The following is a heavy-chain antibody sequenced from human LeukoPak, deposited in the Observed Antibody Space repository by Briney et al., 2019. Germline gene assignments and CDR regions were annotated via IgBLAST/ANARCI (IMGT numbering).Heavy chain of an antibody. CDR3: ARGQSVAGRPLVY. D-gene: IGHD6-19*01. CDR2: INHSGST. J-gene: IGHJ4*02. Sequence: SSETLSLTFAVYGGSFSGYYWSWIRQPPGKGLEWIGEINHSGSTNYNPSLKSRVTISVDTSKNQFSLKLSSVTAAGTAVYYCARGQSVAGRPLVYWGQGTLVTVSS. V-gene: IGHV4-34*01. CDR1: GGSFSGYY.